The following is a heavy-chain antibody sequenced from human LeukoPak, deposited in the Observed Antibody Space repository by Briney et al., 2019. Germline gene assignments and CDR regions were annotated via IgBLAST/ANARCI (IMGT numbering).Heavy chain of an antibody. CDR3: ASRPSRGIAVDY. J-gene: IGHJ4*02. CDR2: INPNSGGT. Sequence: ASVKVSCKASGYTFTGYYMHWVRQAPGQGLEWIGWINPNSGGTNYAQKFQGRVTMTRDTSISTAYMELSRLRSDDTAVYYCASRPSRGIAVDYWGQGTLVTVSS. CDR1: GYTFTGYY. D-gene: IGHD6-13*01. V-gene: IGHV1-2*02.